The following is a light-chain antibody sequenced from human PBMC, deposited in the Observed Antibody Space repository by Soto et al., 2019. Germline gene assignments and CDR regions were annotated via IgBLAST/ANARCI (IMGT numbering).Light chain of an antibody. V-gene: IGLV1-44*01. CDR1: RSNIGSNT. CDR3: AAWDYSLNGRG. Sequence: QSVLTHPRSASGTPGQRVTISCSGSRSNIGSNTVNWHQQLPGTAPKLLISNTNQRPSGVPDRFSGSKSGTSASLALSGLQSEDEATYYCAAWDYSLNGRGFGGGTKLTFL. CDR2: NTN. J-gene: IGLJ3*02.